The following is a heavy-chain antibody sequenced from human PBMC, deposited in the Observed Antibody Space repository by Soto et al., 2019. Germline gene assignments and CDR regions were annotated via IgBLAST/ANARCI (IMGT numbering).Heavy chain of an antibody. V-gene: IGHV3-30*18. D-gene: IGHD7-27*01. CDR3: AKEALGIADY. CDR1: GVNFNSYG. Sequence: GGSLGIGCASSGVNFNSYGMHWVRQAPGKGLEWVAVISSDGNNKYYADSVKGRFTISRDNSKNTLYLHMNSLRTEDTAVYYCAKEALGIADYWGHGTLVTVSS. CDR2: ISSDGNNK. J-gene: IGHJ4*01.